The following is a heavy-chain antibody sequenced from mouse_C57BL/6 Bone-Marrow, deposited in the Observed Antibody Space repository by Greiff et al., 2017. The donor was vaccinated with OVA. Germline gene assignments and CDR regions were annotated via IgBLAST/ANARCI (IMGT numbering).Heavy chain of an antibody. CDR3: ALLTGTASWFAY. J-gene: IGHJ3*01. V-gene: IGHV1-74*01. D-gene: IGHD4-1*01. CDR2: IHPSDSDT. CDR1: GYTFTDYY. Sequence: VQLQQSGPELVKPGASVKISCKASGYTFTDYYMNWVKQRPGQGLEWIGRIHPSDSDTNYNQKFKGKATLTVDKSSSTAYMQLSSLTSEDSAVYYCALLTGTASWFAYWGQGTLVTVSA.